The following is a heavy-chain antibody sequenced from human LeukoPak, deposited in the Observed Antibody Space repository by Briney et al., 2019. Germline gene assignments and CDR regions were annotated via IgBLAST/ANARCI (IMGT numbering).Heavy chain of an antibody. CDR1: GYSISSGYY. Sequence: PSETLSLTCAVSGYSISSGYYWGWIRQPPGKGLEWIGSIYHSGSTYYNPSLKSRVTISVDTSKNQFSLKLSSVTAADTAVYYCARLRWLRFTTRWFDPWGQGTLVTVSS. J-gene: IGHJ5*02. CDR2: IYHSGST. D-gene: IGHD5-24*01. CDR3: ARLRWLRFTTRWFDP. V-gene: IGHV4-38-2*01.